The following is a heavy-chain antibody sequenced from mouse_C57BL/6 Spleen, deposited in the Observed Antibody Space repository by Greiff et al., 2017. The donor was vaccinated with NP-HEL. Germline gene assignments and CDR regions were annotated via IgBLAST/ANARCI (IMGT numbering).Heavy chain of an antibody. Sequence: EVQLVESGGGLVKPGGSLKLSCAASGFTFSSYAMSWVRQTPEKRLEWVATISDGGSYTYYPDNVKGRFTISRDNAKNNLYLQMSHLKSEDTAMYYCARDQGDPPWFAYWGQGTLVTVSA. CDR2: ISDGGSYT. V-gene: IGHV5-4*01. CDR3: ARDQGDPPWFAY. CDR1: GFTFSSYA. J-gene: IGHJ3*01. D-gene: IGHD3-2*02.